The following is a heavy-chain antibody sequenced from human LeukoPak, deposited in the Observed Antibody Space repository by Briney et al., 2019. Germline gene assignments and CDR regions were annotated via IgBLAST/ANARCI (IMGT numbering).Heavy chain of an antibody. CDR1: GGSISSGSYC. J-gene: IGHJ4*02. Sequence: SETLSLTCTASGGSISSGSYCWSWIRQPAGKGLEWIGRIYTSGSTNYNPSLKSRVTISVDTSKNQFSLKLSSVTAADTAVYYCASEDPKEVYYFDYWGQGTLVTVSS. CDR2: IYTSGST. CDR3: ASEDPKEVYYFDY. D-gene: IGHD1-14*01. V-gene: IGHV4-61*02.